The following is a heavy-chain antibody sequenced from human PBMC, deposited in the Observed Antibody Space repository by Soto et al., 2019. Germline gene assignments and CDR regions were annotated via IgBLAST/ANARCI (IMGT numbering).Heavy chain of an antibody. D-gene: IGHD2-2*01. CDR3: ARIGYCSSASCYALDY. Sequence: SETLSLTCTVSGGTISPNYWSWIRQPPGKGLEWIGYVHYSGSTNYNPSLKSRVTISVDTSKNQVSLNLSSMTAADTATYYCARIGYCSSASCYALDYWGQGTLVTVSS. J-gene: IGHJ4*02. V-gene: IGHV4-59*08. CDR1: GGTISPNY. CDR2: VHYSGST.